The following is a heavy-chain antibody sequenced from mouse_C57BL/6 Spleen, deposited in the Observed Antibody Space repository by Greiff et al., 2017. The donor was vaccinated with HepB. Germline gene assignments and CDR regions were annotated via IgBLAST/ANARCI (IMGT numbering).Heavy chain of an antibody. CDR1: GYTFTSYG. V-gene: IGHV1-81*01. CDR3: ARENYDDQNWFAY. D-gene: IGHD2-13*01. CDR2: IYPRSGNT. J-gene: IGHJ3*01. Sequence: QVHVKQSGAELARPGASVKLSCKASGYTFTSYGISWVKQRTGQGLEWIGEIYPRSGNTYYNEKFKGKATLTADKSSSTAYMELRSLTSEDSAVYFCARENYDDQNWFAYWGQGTLVTVSA.